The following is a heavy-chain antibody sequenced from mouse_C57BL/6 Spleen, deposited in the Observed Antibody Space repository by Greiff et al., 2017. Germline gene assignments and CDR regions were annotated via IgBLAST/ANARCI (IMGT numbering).Heavy chain of an antibody. Sequence: VQLQQPGAELVKPGASVKLSCKASGYTFTSYWMQWVKQRPGQGLELIGAIDPSGSSTNYNQKFKGKATLTVEKTSSTAYMQLSSLTSEDSAVYYCVRDDGYYVRTWFAYWGQGTLVTVSA. V-gene: IGHV1-50*01. CDR2: IDPSGSST. D-gene: IGHD2-3*01. CDR3: VRDDGYYVRTWFAY. CDR1: GYTFTSYW. J-gene: IGHJ3*01.